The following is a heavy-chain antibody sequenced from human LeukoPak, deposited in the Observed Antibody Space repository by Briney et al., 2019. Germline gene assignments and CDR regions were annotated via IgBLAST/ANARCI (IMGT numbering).Heavy chain of an antibody. V-gene: IGHV3-21*01. J-gene: IGHJ4*02. CDR3: ARDHSYYFDY. Sequence: PGGSLRLSCAASGFTVSGTYMNWVRQAPGKGLEWVSSISSSSTSIYYADSLKGRFTISRDNAKNSVYLQMNSLTAEDTAVYYCARDHSYYFDYWGQGTLVTVSS. CDR2: ISSSSTSI. CDR1: GFTVSGTY. D-gene: IGHD2-21*01.